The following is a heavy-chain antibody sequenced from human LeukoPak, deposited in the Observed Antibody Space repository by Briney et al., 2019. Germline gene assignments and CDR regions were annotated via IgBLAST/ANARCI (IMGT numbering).Heavy chain of an antibody. CDR2: ISSSSSYI. V-gene: IGHV3-21*01. Sequence: GGSLRLSCAASGFTFSSYSMNWVRQAPGKGLEWVSSISSSSSYIYYADSVKGRFTISRDNAKNSLYLQMNSLRAEDTAVYYCASGTVAGTRGFDYWGQGTLATVSS. D-gene: IGHD6-19*01. J-gene: IGHJ4*02. CDR3: ASGTVAGTRGFDY. CDR1: GFTFSSYS.